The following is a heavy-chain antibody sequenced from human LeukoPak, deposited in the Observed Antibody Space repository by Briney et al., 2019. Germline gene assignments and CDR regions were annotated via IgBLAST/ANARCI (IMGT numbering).Heavy chain of an antibody. D-gene: IGHD6-19*01. V-gene: IGHV1-69*04. Sequence: ASVKVSCKASGGTFSSYAISWVRQAPGQGLEWMGRIIPIFGIANYAQKFQGRVTITADKSTSTAHMELSSLRSEDTAVYYCARDSTAVAGGNWFDPWGQGTLVTVSS. J-gene: IGHJ5*02. CDR3: ARDSTAVAGGNWFDP. CDR1: GGTFSSYA. CDR2: IIPIFGIA.